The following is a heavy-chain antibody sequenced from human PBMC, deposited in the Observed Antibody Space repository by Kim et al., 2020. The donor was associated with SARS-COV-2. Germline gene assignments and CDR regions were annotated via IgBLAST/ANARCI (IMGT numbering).Heavy chain of an antibody. D-gene: IGHD3-3*01. CDR2: ISAYNGNT. Sequence: ASVKVSCKASGYTFTSYGISWVRQAPGQGLEWMGWISAYNGNTNYAQKLQGRVTMTTDTSTSTAYMELRSLRSDDTAVYYCARAPPGWLLFSGYYYYGMDVWGQGTTVAVSS. J-gene: IGHJ6*02. V-gene: IGHV1-18*01. CDR1: GYTFTSYG. CDR3: ARAPPGWLLFSGYYYYGMDV.